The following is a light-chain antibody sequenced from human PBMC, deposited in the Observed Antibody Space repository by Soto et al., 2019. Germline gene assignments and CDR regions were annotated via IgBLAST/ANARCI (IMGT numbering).Light chain of an antibody. CDR1: QSLLHSNGYNY. V-gene: IGKV2-28*01. CDR2: LGS. Sequence: DNVMTQSPLSLPVTPGEPTSISCRSSQSLLHSNGYNYLDWYLQKPGQSPQLLIYLGSNRASGVPDRFSGSGSGTDFTLKISRVEAEDVGIYYCMQGLQPPLTFGGGTKVEIK. CDR3: MQGLQPPLT. J-gene: IGKJ4*01.